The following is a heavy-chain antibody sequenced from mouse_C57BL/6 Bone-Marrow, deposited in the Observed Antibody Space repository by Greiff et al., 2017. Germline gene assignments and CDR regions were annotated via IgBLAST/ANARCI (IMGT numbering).Heavy chain of an antibody. CDR3: TIYYSSSGYWCAY. V-gene: IGHV14-1*01. Sequence: EVQLQESGAELVRPGASVKLSCTASGYNFTDYYMHWVKQRPEQGLEWIGRIDPEDGDTEYDQKFQGKATLTADTSSNTAYLQLSSLTSEDSAVYYCTIYYSSSGYWCAYWGQGTLVTVSA. J-gene: IGHJ3*01. CDR1: GYNFTDYY. D-gene: IGHD1-1*01. CDR2: IDPEDGDT.